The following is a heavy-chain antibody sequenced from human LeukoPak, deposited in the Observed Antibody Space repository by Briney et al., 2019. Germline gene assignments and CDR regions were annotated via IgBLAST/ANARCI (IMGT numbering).Heavy chain of an antibody. CDR1: GFTFSSYS. CDR2: ISSSSSYI. J-gene: IGHJ4*02. CDR3: AREREKWELLAPDY. Sequence: PGGSLRLSCAASGFTFSSYSMNWVRQAPGKGLEWVSSISSSSSYIYYADSVKGRFTISRDNAKNSLYLQMNSLRAEDTAVYYCAREREKWELLAPDYWGQGTLVTVSS. D-gene: IGHD1-26*01. V-gene: IGHV3-21*01.